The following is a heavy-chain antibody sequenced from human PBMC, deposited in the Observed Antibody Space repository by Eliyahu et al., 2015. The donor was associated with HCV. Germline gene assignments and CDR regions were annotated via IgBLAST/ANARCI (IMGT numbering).Heavy chain of an antibody. CDR3: ARVFEASVAGTAEWFDP. V-gene: IGHV4-31*03. Sequence: QVQLQESGPGLVKPSQTLSLTCTVSGGSISSGGYYWVWIRQHPGKGLEWIGYTYYSGGTYYNPSLKSRVTISVDTSKNQFSLKLSSVTAADTAVYYCARVFEASVAGTAEWFDPWGQGTLVTVSS. J-gene: IGHJ5*02. CDR2: TYYSGGT. CDR1: GGSISSGGYY. D-gene: IGHD6-19*01.